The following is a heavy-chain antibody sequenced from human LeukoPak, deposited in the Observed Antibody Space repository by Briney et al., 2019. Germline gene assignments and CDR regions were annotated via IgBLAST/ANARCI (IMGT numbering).Heavy chain of an antibody. D-gene: IGHD5-18*01. CDR3: ARGASGIQLWFFDP. V-gene: IGHV3-7*01. CDR1: GFTFSSYW. J-gene: IGHJ5*02. Sequence: PGGSLRLSCVGSGFTFSSYWMSWFRQPPGKGLDWVANIKQDGSEKYYVDSVKGRFIISRDNAKNSLYLQMNSLRAEDTAVYYCARGASGIQLWFFDPGGQGTLVTVSS. CDR2: IKQDGSEK.